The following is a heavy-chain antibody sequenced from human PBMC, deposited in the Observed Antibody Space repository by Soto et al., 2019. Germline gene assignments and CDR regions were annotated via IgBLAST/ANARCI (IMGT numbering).Heavy chain of an antibody. CDR1: GFTFSSYG. Sequence: GGSLRLSCAASGFTFSSYGINWVRQAPGKGLEWVSYISSSSSNIYYADSVKGRFTISRDNAKNSLYLQMSSLRDEDTAVYYCARDDVCCDSGRCYGVPLDVWGKGTTVTGSS. J-gene: IGHJ6*04. V-gene: IGHV3-48*02. D-gene: IGHD2-15*01. CDR2: ISSSSSNI. CDR3: ARDDVCCDSGRCYGVPLDV.